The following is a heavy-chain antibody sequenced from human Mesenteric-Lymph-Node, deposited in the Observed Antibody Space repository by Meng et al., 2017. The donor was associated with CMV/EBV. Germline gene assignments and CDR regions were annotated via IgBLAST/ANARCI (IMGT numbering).Heavy chain of an antibody. Sequence: SETLSLTCTVSGGSVSSGSFYWSWIRQPPGKGLEWIGHIYYSGSAYYNPSLKSRITISLDTSKNQFSLKLSSVTAADTAVYYCARDKGGSTWNNKGYYFDYWGQGTLVTVSS. D-gene: IGHD1/OR15-1a*01. J-gene: IGHJ4*02. CDR3: ARDKGGSTWNNKGYYFDY. CDR1: GGSVSSGSFY. V-gene: IGHV4-30-4*08. CDR2: IYYSGSA.